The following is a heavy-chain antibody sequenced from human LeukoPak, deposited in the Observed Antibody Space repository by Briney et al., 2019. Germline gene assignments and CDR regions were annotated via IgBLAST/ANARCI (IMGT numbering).Heavy chain of an antibody. J-gene: IGHJ4*02. Sequence: PGRSLRLSCATSGFTLSSYFMHWVRQAPGKGLEWVAVISFDGSNKSYAESVKGRFTVSRDNDKNSLYLQMHSLRVEDTATYYCVRGSSSFWGQGTLVTV. CDR2: ISFDGSNK. D-gene: IGHD2-2*01. CDR1: GFTLSSYF. V-gene: IGHV3-30-3*01. CDR3: VRGSSSF.